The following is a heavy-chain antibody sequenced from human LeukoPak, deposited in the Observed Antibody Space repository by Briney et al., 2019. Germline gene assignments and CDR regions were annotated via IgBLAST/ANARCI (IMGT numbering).Heavy chain of an antibody. CDR3: ADLRLRFDY. J-gene: IGHJ4*02. D-gene: IGHD2-21*01. CDR1: GFTFSNYG. Sequence: GGSLRLSCAASGFTFSNYGMHWVRQAPGKGLEWVAFIQFDGSDKYYAESAKGRFSISRDNSKSTLYLQMNSLRAEDTAVYYCADLRLRFDYWGQGTLVTVSS. V-gene: IGHV3-30*02. CDR2: IQFDGSDK.